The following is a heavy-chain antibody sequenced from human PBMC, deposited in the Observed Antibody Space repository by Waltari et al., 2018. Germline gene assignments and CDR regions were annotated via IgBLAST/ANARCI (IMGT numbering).Heavy chain of an antibody. V-gene: IGHV3-30-3*01. Sequence: QAQLVESGGGVVQPGGSLRLSCAASGFTFNKYAMHWVRQAPGKGLEWLAMISYDGSNELHTDSVKGRFTISRDNSKNTLYLQMDTLTTEDMAVYYCARDTAVFIISGYFDVWDQGILVTVSA. D-gene: IGHD3-10*01. CDR1: GFTFNKYA. J-gene: IGHJ4*02. CDR2: ISYDGSNE. CDR3: ARDTAVFIISGYFDV.